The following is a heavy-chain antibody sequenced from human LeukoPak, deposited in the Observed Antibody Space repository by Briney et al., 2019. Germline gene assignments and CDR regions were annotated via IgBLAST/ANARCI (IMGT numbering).Heavy chain of an antibody. CDR3: ARDSRDYDILTGYYFNWFDP. CDR2: IYYSGST. CDR1: GGSISSHY. J-gene: IGHJ5*02. D-gene: IGHD3-9*01. V-gene: IGHV4-59*11. Sequence: SETLSLTRTVSGGSISSHYWSWIRQPPGKGLEWIGYIYYSGSTNYNPSLKSRVTISVDTSKNQFSLKLSSVTAADTAVYYCARDSRDYDILTGYYFNWFDPWGQGTLVTVSS.